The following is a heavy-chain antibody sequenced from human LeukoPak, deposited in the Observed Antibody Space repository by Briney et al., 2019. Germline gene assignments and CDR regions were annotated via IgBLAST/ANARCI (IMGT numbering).Heavy chain of an antibody. CDR1: GGSISSSSYY. V-gene: IGHV4-39*07. Sequence: SETLSLTCTVSGGSISSSSYYWGWIRQPPGKGPEWIGSIYYSGSTYYNPSLKSRVTISVDTSKNQFSLKLSSVTAADTAVYYCARDGGYSSSPLGDNWFDPWGQGTLVTVSS. CDR3: ARDGGYSSSPLGDNWFDP. CDR2: IYYSGST. J-gene: IGHJ5*02. D-gene: IGHD6-6*01.